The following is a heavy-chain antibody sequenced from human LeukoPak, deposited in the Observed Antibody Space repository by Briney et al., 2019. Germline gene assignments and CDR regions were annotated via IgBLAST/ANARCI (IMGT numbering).Heavy chain of an antibody. CDR1: GGSISSYY. J-gene: IGHJ6*03. CDR3: TREIEYYYMDD. V-gene: IGHV4-59*01. Sequence: SETLSLTCTVSGGSISSYYWSWIRQPPGKGLEWNGYIYYRGSTNYNPSLKSRVTISGDPSKNQFSLMLSSVTAADTAVYCCTREIEYYYMDDWGQGTTVTVSS. CDR2: IYYRGST.